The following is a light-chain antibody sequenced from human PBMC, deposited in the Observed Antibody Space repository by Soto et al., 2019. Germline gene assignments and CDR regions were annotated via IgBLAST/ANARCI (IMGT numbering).Light chain of an antibody. CDR2: GAS. J-gene: IGKJ5*01. V-gene: IGKV3-15*01. Sequence: EIVMTQSPATLSVSPGERATLSCRASQSVSSNLAWYQQKPGQAPRLLIYGASTRATGIPARFSGSGSGTEFTLTISSLQSDFFAMYYRQQDNTCLPTSGQ. CDR1: QSVSSN. CDR3: QQDNTCLPT.